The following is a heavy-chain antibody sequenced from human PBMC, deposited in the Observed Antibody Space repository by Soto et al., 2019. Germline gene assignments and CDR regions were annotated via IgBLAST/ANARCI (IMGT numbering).Heavy chain of an antibody. CDR2: ISYDGSNK. CDR3: AKDGWAIFGVPAGEYYAMDV. V-gene: IGHV3-30*18. D-gene: IGHD3-3*01. CDR1: GFTFSSYG. Sequence: PGGSLRLSCAASGFTFSSYGMHWVRQAPGKGLEWVAVISYDGSNKYYADSVKGRFTISRDNLKNTLYLQMNSLRVEDAAEYFCAKDGWAIFGVPAGEYYAMDVWGQGTTVTVSS. J-gene: IGHJ6*02.